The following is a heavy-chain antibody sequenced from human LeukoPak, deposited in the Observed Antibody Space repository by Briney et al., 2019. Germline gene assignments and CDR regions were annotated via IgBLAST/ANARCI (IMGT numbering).Heavy chain of an antibody. CDR3: ARHAVYSYGPWYFDY. CDR2: IYPGDSDT. D-gene: IGHD5-18*01. V-gene: IGHV5-51*01. Sequence: GESLKISCKGSGYSFTSYWIGRVRQMPGKGLEWMGIIYPGDSDTRYSPSFQGQVTISADKSINTAYLQWSSLRASDAAMYYCARHAVYSYGPWYFDYWGQGTLVTVSS. CDR1: GYSFTSYW. J-gene: IGHJ4*02.